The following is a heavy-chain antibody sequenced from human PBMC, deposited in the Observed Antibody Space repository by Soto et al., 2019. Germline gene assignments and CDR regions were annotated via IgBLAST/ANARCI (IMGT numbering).Heavy chain of an antibody. Sequence: QEQLVQSGAEVKKPGASVKVSCKTSGYTFTDYVINWVRRATGQGLGWIGWMNLNSGETGYAQKFQGRVTMTRSASLSTAYLELSSLRSEDTAVYYCARVAVAARPRWYNWFDPWGQGTLVTVSS. J-gene: IGHJ5*02. D-gene: IGHD2-15*01. CDR2: MNLNSGET. V-gene: IGHV1-8*01. CDR3: ARVAVAARPRWYNWFDP. CDR1: GYTFTDYV.